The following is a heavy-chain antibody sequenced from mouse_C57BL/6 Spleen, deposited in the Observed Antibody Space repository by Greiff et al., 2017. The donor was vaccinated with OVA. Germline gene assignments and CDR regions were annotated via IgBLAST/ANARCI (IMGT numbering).Heavy chain of an antibody. CDR3: ARGERGNFAV. CDR2: IYPSDSET. D-gene: IGHD2-13*01. V-gene: IGHV1-61*01. J-gene: IGHJ1*03. Sequence: QVQLQQPGAELVRPGSSVKLSCKASGYTFTSYWMDWVKQRPGQGLEWIGNIYPSDSETHYNQKLKDKATLTVDKSSSSAYLQLSSLTSEDSSVYYCARGERGNFAVWGTGPTVTVSS. CDR1: GYTFTSYW.